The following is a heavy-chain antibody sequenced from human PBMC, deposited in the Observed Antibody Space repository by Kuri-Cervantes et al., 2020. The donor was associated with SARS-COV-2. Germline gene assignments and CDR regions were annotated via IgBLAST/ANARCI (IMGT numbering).Heavy chain of an antibody. CDR2: IKQDGSEK. CDR1: GFTFSSYW. J-gene: IGHJ6*03. D-gene: IGHD3-3*01. V-gene: IGHV3-7*01. Sequence: GESLKISCAASGFTFSSYWMSWVRQAPGKGLEWVANIKQDGSEKYYADSVKGRFTISRDNSKNTLYLQMNSLRAEDTAVYYCAKDSIRFLEWLYYMDVWGKGTTVTVSS. CDR3: AKDSIRFLEWLYYMDV.